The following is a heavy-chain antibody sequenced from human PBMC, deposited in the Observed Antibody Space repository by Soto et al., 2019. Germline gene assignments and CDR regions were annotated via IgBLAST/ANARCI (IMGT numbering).Heavy chain of an antibody. J-gene: IGHJ4*02. D-gene: IGHD5-12*01. V-gene: IGHV4-34*01. CDR3: ARWWLGGYDSYFDY. CDR1: GASFRGYL. CDR2: ISHSGST. Sequence: QVQLHQWGAGLLKPSETLSLTCGVYGASFRGYLWSWIRQPPGKGLEWIGEISHSGSTDYNPSLKSRLTISIDASKNQCSLKLNSVTAADTAVYYCARWWLGGYDSYFDYWGQGALVTVSS.